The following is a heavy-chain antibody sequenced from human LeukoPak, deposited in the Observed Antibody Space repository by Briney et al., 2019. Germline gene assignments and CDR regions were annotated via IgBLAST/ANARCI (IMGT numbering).Heavy chain of an antibody. CDR1: GFTFSSYA. J-gene: IGHJ6*02. CDR3: AKEYQLLYYYYNGLDV. D-gene: IGHD2-2*01. V-gene: IGHV3-23*01. Sequence: QPGGSLRLSCAASGFTFSSYAMSWVRQAPGKGLEWVSAIRGSGGSTYYADSVKGRFTISRDNSKNTLYLQVNRLRAEDTAVYYCAKEYQLLYYYYNGLDVWGQGTTVTVSS. CDR2: IRGSGGST.